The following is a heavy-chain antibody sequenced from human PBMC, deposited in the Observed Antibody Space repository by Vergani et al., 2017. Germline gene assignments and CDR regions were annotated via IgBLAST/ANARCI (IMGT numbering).Heavy chain of an antibody. J-gene: IGHJ4*02. CDR3: ARDYRSPRIAVAVSSLDY. CDR2: IKQDGSEN. Sequence: EVQLVESGGGLVQPGGSLRLSCAASGFTFSSYWMSWVRQAPGKVVEWVANIKQDGSENYYVDSVKGRFTIARDNAKNSLYLQINSLRAEDTAVYYCARDYRSPRIAVAVSSLDYCGQGTLVTVSS. CDR1: GFTFSSYW. D-gene: IGHD6-19*01. V-gene: IGHV3-7*01.